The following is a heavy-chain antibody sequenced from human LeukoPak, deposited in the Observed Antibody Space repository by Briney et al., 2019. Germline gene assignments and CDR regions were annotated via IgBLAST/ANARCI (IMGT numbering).Heavy chain of an antibody. CDR1: GGSISSGSYY. D-gene: IGHD3-16*01. Sequence: SETLSLTCTVSGGSISSGSYYWSWIRQPAGKGLEWIGRIYTSGSTNYNPSLKSRVTISVDTSKNQFSLKLSSVTAADTAVYYCARYGPPRLRGVWGAFDIWGQGTMVTVSS. J-gene: IGHJ3*02. V-gene: IGHV4-61*02. CDR2: IYTSGST. CDR3: ARYGPPRLRGVWGAFDI.